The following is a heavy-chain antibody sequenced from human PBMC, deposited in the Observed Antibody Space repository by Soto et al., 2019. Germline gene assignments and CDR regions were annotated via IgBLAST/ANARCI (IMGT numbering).Heavy chain of an antibody. D-gene: IGHD1-1*01. Sequence: QVQLQQWGAGLVKPSETLSLSCAVYGQSFSGHSWAWIRKPPVKGLEWIGVITESGSTYYTPSLKRRVTISTDTSKNQFSLQLTSVSAADTAAYFCARGSGIVALPGELEDVNYDYWGQGTLVNVSS. CDR3: ARGSGIVALPGELEDVNYDY. CDR1: GQSFSGHS. V-gene: IGHV4-34*01. CDR2: ITESGST. J-gene: IGHJ4*02.